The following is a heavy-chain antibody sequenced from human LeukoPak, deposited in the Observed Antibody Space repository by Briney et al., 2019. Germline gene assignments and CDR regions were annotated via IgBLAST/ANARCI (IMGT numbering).Heavy chain of an antibody. CDR1: GGSIKSPNSY. CDR2: IFHDGTT. D-gene: IGHD1-1*01. Sequence: SETLSLTCTGSGGSIKSPNSYWGWIRQPPGKGLEWIGSIFHDGTTYYSPSLKSRVTVSVDTSLNQFSLSLMSMTAADTAVYYCARRVVAGTTVDFWGQGNLVTVSS. CDR3: ARRVVAGTTVDF. V-gene: IGHV4-39*01. J-gene: IGHJ4*02.